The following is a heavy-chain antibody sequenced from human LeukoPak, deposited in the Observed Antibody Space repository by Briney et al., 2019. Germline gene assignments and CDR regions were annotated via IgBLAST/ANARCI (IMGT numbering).Heavy chain of an antibody. CDR3: ARGGSGWDFDF. CDR2: IRSDGSTK. J-gene: IGHJ4*02. V-gene: IGHV3-30*02. Sequence: PGGSLRLSCAASGFTFSNSGMHWVRQAPGKGLEWVAFIRSDGSTKYYAASVKGRFTISRDDSKNTLHLQMNSLRAEDAAIYYCARGGSGWDFDFWGQGTLVTVPS. CDR1: GFTFSNSG. D-gene: IGHD6-25*01.